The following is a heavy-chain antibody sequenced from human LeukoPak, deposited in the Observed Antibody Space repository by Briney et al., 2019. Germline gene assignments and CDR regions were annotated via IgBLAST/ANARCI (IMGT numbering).Heavy chain of an antibody. CDR3: AKELVISILGSDAFDI. D-gene: IGHD2-21*01. CDR1: GFTFTSYA. CDR2: ISGSDNNI. V-gene: IGHV3-23*01. J-gene: IGHJ3*02. Sequence: GGSLRLSCAASGFTFTSYAMSWVRQAPGKGLEWVPSISGSDNNIYYADSVKGRFTISRDNSENTLYLQMHSLRAEDTAVYYCAKELVISILGSDAFDIWGQGTMVTVSS.